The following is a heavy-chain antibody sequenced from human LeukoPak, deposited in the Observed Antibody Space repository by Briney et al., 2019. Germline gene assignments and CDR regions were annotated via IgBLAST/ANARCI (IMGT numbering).Heavy chain of an antibody. V-gene: IGHV4-34*01. CDR1: GGSFSGYY. D-gene: IGHD3-10*01. CDR3: ARGLVRYYYGSGSYSTYFDY. CDR2: INHSGST. J-gene: IGHJ4*02. Sequence: SETLSLTCAVYGGSFSGYYWSWIRQPPGKGLEWIGEINHSGSTNYNPSLKSRVTISVDTSKNQFPLKLSSVTAADTAVYYCARGLVRYYYGSGSYSTYFDYWGQGTLVTVSS.